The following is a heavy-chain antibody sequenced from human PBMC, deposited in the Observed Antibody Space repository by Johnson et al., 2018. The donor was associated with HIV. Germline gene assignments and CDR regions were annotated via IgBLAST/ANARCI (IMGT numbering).Heavy chain of an antibody. J-gene: IGHJ3*02. V-gene: IGHV3-7*01. CDR2: IKQDGSEK. Sequence: VESGGGLVQPGGSLRLSCASSGFSGSSYWMSWIRQAPGKGLEWVASIKQDGSEKYYVDSVKGRFTISRDNAKKSLYLQVSSLRAEDTAVYYCARDPPPYCSGGSCYSGHAFDIWGQGTMVTVSS. CDR3: ARDPPPYCSGGSCYSGHAFDI. D-gene: IGHD2-15*01. CDR1: GFSGSSYW.